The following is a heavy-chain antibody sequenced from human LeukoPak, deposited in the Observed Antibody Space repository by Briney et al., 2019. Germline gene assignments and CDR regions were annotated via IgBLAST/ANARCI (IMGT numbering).Heavy chain of an antibody. CDR2: IKSKTDGGTT. CDR1: GFTFSNAW. V-gene: IGHV3-15*01. Sequence: TGGSLRLSCAASGFTFSNAWMSWVRQAPGKGLEWVGRIKSKTDGGTTDYAAPVKGRFTISRDDSKNTLYLQMNSLKTEDTAVYYCTTPVDYCSSTSCGYYGMDVWGQGTTVTVSS. J-gene: IGHJ6*02. D-gene: IGHD2-2*01. CDR3: TTPVDYCSSTSCGYYGMDV.